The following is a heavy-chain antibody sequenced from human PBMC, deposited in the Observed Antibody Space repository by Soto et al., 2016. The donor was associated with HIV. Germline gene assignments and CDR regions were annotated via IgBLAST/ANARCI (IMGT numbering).Heavy chain of an antibody. Sequence: VQLVESGGGLVQPGGSLRLSCAASGFTFSSYWMSWVRQAPGKGLEWVANIKQDGSEKYYVDSVKGRFTISRDNAKNSLYLQMNSLRAEDTAVYYCARMRELRKYYFDYVGPGNPGHRLL. CDR2: IKQDGSEK. CDR3: ARMRELRKYYFDY. V-gene: IGHV3-7*01. J-gene: IGHJ4*02. D-gene: IGHD1-26*01. CDR1: GFTFSSYW.